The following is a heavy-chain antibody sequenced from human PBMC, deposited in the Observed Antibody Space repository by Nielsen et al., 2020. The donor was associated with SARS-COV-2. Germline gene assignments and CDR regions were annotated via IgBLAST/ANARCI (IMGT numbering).Heavy chain of an antibody. CDR1: GGSISSYY. Sequence: SETLSLTCTVSGGSISSYYWSWIRQPPGKGLEWIGYIYYSGSTNYDPSLKSRVTISVDTSKNQFSLKLSSVTAADTAVYYCARDRMIVVAEWGQGTLVTVSS. J-gene: IGHJ4*02. V-gene: IGHV4-59*12. CDR3: ARDRMIVVAE. D-gene: IGHD3-22*01. CDR2: IYYSGST.